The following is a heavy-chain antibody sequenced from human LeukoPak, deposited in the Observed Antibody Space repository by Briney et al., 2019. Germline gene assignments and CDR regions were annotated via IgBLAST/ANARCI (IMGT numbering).Heavy chain of an antibody. D-gene: IGHD6-13*01. Sequence: PGGSLRLSCAASRFTFSSYGMHWVRQAPGQGLEWVAVIWYDGSNKYYADSVKGRFTISRDNSKNTLYLQMNSLRAEDTAVYYCAREHSSRDFDYWGQGTLVTVSS. CDR2: IWYDGSNK. CDR3: AREHSSRDFDY. V-gene: IGHV3-33*01. J-gene: IGHJ4*02. CDR1: RFTFSSYG.